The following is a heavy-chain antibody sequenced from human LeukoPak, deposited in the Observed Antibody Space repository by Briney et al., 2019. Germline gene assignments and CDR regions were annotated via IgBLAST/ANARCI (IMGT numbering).Heavy chain of an antibody. CDR3: ARYLVRGVIIAYFDY. CDR2: ISGSGGST. V-gene: IGHV3-23*01. Sequence: GGCLRLSCAASGFTFSNYAMGWVRAAPGKGLGWGSGISGSGGSTAYADSVKGRIPISRENSKNTLYLQMNNLRAEDTAVYYCARYLVRGVIIAYFDYWGQGTLVTVSS. CDR1: GFTFSNYA. D-gene: IGHD3-10*01. J-gene: IGHJ4*02.